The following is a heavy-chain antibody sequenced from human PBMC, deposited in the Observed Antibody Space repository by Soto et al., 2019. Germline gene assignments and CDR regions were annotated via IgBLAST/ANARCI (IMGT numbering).Heavy chain of an antibody. V-gene: IGHV3-23*01. CDR2: ISGSGGST. Sequence: EVQLLESGGGLVQPGGSLRLSCAASGFTFSSYAMSWVRQAPGKGLEWVSAISGSGGSTYYADSVKGRFTISRDNSKNPLYLQMNSLRAEDTAVYYCAKFLAGYYYYRMDVWGQGTTVTVSS. CDR1: GFTFSSYA. CDR3: AKFLAGYYYYRMDV. D-gene: IGHD3-10*01. J-gene: IGHJ6*02.